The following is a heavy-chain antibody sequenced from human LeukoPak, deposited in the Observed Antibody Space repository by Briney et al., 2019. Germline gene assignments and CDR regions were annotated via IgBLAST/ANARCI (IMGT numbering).Heavy chain of an antibody. CDR3: ARVGYSYVINDWSRTGLGAYPTKYYYHMDV. V-gene: IGHV4-34*01. CDR2: INHSGST. J-gene: IGHJ6*03. D-gene: IGHD5-18*01. Sequence: SETLSLTCAVYGGSFSGYYWSWIRQPPGKGLEWSGEINHSGSTNYNPSLKSRVTISGDTSKNQFSLKLSSVTAADTAVYFCARVGYSYVINDWSRTGLGAYPTKYYYHMDVWGKGTTVTVSS. CDR1: GGSFSGYY.